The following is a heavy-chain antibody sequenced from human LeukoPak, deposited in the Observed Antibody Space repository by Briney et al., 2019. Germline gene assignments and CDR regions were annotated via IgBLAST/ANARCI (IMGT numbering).Heavy chain of an antibody. CDR1: GLMFSQSY. D-gene: IGHD7-27*01. CDR3: TRDPDWGAIDY. J-gene: IGHJ4*02. Sequence: GGSLRLSCVASGLMFSQSYMSWVRQAPGKGLEWVAITNPDGSQTSYVDSVKGRFTISRGNAKNSVYLQMNSLRDEDTAIYYCTRDPDWGAIDYWGQGTLVTVSS. V-gene: IGHV3-7*03. CDR2: TNPDGSQT.